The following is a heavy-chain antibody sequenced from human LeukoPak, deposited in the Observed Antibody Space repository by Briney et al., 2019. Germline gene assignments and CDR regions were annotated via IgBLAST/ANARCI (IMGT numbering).Heavy chain of an antibody. Sequence: XETLSLTCAVYGGSFSGYYWSWIRQPPGKGLEWIGEINHSGSTNYNPSLKSRVTISVDPSKNQFSLKLSSVTAADTAVYYCARGHMYYDYVWGSYRSVNFDYWGQGTLVTVSS. CDR3: ARGHMYYDYVWGSYRSVNFDY. V-gene: IGHV4-34*01. CDR1: GGSFSGYY. D-gene: IGHD3-16*02. J-gene: IGHJ4*02. CDR2: INHSGST.